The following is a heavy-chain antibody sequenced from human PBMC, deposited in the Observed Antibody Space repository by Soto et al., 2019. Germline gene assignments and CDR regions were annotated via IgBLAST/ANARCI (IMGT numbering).Heavy chain of an antibody. D-gene: IGHD4-17*01. CDR1: GGSISSGGYY. CDR3: ARNAPTVTSYYYYYGMDV. V-gene: IGHV4-31*03. J-gene: IGHJ6*02. CDR2: IYYSGST. Sequence: TSETLSLTCTVSGGSISSGGYYWSWIRQHPGKGLEWIGYIYYSGSTYYNPSLKSRVTISVDTSKNQFSLKLSSVTAADTAVYYCARNAPTVTSYYYYYGMDVWGQGTTVTVSS.